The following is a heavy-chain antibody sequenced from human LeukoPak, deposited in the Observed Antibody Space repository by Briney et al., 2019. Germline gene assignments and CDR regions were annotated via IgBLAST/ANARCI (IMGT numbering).Heavy chain of an antibody. J-gene: IGHJ4*02. D-gene: IGHD4-17*01. V-gene: IGHV4-34*01. Sequence: PSETLSLTCAVYGGSFSGYYWSWIRQPPGKGLEWIGEINHSGSTNYNPSLKSRVTISVDTSKNQFPLKLSSVTAADPAVYYCASRSYGDYAGRIDYWGQGTLVTVSS. CDR1: GGSFSGYY. CDR3: ASRSYGDYAGRIDY. CDR2: INHSGST.